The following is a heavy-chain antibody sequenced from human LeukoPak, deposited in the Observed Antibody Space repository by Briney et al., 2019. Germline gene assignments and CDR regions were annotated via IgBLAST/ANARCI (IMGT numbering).Heavy chain of an antibody. CDR2: VSGSGGST. J-gene: IGHJ4*02. CDR1: GFTFNNYA. V-gene: IGHV3-23*01. Sequence: PGGSLRLSCAASGFTFNNYAMNWVRQAPGKGLEWVSGVSGSGGSTYYADSVKGRFTVSRDNSKNTLYLQMNSLRAEDTAVYYCAKDPMLTPRYFDYWGQGTLVTVSS. CDR3: AKDPMLTPRYFDY. D-gene: IGHD3-16*01.